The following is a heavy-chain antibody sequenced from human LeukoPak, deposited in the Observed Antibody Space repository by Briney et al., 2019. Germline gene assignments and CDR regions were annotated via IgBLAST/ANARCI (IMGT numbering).Heavy chain of an antibody. CDR2: IIPIFGTA. CDR1: GGTFSSYA. CDR3: ARVGGSGSQPDP. D-gene: IGHD3-10*01. V-gene: IGHV1-69*05. J-gene: IGHJ5*02. Sequence: SVKVSCKASGGTFSSYAISWARQAPGQGLEWMGRIIPIFGTANYAQKFQGRVTITTDESTSTAYMELSSLRSEDTAVYYCARVGGSGSQPDPWGQGTLVTVSS.